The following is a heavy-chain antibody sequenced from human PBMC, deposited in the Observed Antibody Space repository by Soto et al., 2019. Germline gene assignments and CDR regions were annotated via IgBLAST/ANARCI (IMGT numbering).Heavy chain of an antibody. V-gene: IGHV1-18*01. Sequence: ASVKVSCKASGYTFTSYGISWVRQAPGQGLEWMGWISAYNGNTNYAQKLQGRVTMTTDTSTSTAYMELRSLRSDDTAVYYCARMQVDYYGSGSYYRIGDFDPWGQGTLVTVSS. D-gene: IGHD3-10*01. CDR2: ISAYNGNT. CDR1: GYTFTSYG. CDR3: ARMQVDYYGSGSYYRIGDFDP. J-gene: IGHJ5*02.